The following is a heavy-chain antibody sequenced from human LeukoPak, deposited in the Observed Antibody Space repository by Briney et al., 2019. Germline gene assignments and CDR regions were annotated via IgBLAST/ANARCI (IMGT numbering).Heavy chain of an antibody. V-gene: IGHV1-18*01. CDR3: ARLARYHLLEASDI. D-gene: IGHD2-2*01. CDR1: GYTFNAFG. Sequence: ASVTVSCKASGYTFNAFGISWVRQAPGQGLEWMRWISAFDGGTMYAQSLQGRLSMTTETSTTTAYMELRSLTSDDTAVYYCARLARYHLLEASDIWGQGTMVTVSS. J-gene: IGHJ3*02. CDR2: ISAFDGGT.